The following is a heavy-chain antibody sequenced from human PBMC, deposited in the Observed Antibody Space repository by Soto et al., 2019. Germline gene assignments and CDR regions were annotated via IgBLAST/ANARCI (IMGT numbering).Heavy chain of an antibody. CDR1: GFTFSSYS. Sequence: EVQVVESGGGLVQPGGSLRLSCAASGFTFSSYSMNWVRQAPGKGLEWVSYISSSSSTIFYADSVKGRFTISRDNAKNSLYLQMNSLRAVDTAVYYCARDIDGGGQGTLVTVSS. J-gene: IGHJ4*02. CDR2: ISSSSSTI. D-gene: IGHD2-15*01. CDR3: ARDIDG. V-gene: IGHV3-48*01.